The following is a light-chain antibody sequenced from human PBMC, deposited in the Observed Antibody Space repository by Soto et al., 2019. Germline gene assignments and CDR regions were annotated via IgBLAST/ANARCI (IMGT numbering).Light chain of an antibody. J-gene: IGKJ5*01. CDR3: QQHGSSPG. Sequence: EIVLTQSPGTLSLSPGERATLSCRASQSVSSGYLAWYQQKPGQAPRLLIYDASSRATGIPDRFSGSGSGTDFTLTISRLEPEDFAVYYCQQHGSSPGFGQGTRLEIK. CDR1: QSVSSGY. V-gene: IGKV3-20*01. CDR2: DAS.